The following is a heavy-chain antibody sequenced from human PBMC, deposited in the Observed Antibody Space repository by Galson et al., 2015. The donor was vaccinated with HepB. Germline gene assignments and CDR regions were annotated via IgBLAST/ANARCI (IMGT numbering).Heavy chain of an antibody. V-gene: IGHV5-51*01. CDR3: ARHVPTYIAAAGTFDY. CDR1: GYSFTSYW. Sequence: QSGAEVIKPGESLKISCKGSGYSFTSYWIGWVRQMPGKGLEWMGIIYPGDSDTRYSPSFQGQVTISADKSISTAYLQWSSLKASDTAMYYCARHVPTYIAAAGTFDYWGQGTLVTVSS. D-gene: IGHD6-13*01. CDR2: IYPGDSDT. J-gene: IGHJ4*02.